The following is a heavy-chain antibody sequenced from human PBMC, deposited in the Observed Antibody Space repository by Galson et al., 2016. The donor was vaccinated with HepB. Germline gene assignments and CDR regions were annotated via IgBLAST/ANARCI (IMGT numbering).Heavy chain of an antibody. Sequence: SVKVSCKVSGYSLTELSMHWVRQAPGKGLEWMGGFDPEDGDTMYAQKFQGRVTMTEDTSTDTVYMELSSLRSVDTAGYYCATPFQWLVGSGWGQGTLVTVSS. CDR1: GYSLTELS. CDR2: FDPEDGDT. V-gene: IGHV1-24*01. CDR3: ATPFQWLVGSG. D-gene: IGHD6-19*01. J-gene: IGHJ4*02.